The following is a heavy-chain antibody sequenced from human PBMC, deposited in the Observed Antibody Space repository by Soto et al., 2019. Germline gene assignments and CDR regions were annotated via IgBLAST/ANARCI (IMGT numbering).Heavy chain of an antibody. V-gene: IGHV1-46*01. CDR3: ARDFSGPMDY. D-gene: IGHD3-10*01. CDR1: GYTFTNYY. Sequence: ASVKVSCKASGYTFTNYYMHWVRQAPGQGLEWMGIIYPSGGSTRNAQKLRGRVTMTRDTSTSTVYMELSSLRSEDTAVYYCARDFSGPMDYWGRGTLVTVSS. CDR2: IYPSGGST. J-gene: IGHJ4*02.